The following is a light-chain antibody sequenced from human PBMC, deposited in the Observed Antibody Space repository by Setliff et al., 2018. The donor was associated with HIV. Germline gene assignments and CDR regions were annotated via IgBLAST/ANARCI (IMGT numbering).Light chain of an antibody. V-gene: IGLV2-23*02. Sequence: QSALTQPASVSGSPGQSITISCTGTSSDVGSYNLVSWYQHHPGKAPKLMIYEVTKRPSGVSNRFSGSKSGNMASLTISGLQAEDEAYYYCCSHADSSTNNYVFGAGTKVTVL. CDR2: EVT. CDR1: SSDVGSYNL. CDR3: CSHADSSTNNYV. J-gene: IGLJ1*01.